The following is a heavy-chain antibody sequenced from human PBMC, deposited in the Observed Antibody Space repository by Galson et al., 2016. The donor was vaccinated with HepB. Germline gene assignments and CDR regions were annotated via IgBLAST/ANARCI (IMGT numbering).Heavy chain of an antibody. CDR1: GGSISTYD. CDR3: TREGGNGSLDS. J-gene: IGHJ4*02. D-gene: IGHD4-23*01. Sequence: SETLSLTCTVSGGSISTYDWTWIRQPPGKGLEWIGFIYYSGSTNYNPSLKSRVIMSIDTSRNQFSLKLTSVTAADTAVYYCTREGGNGSLDSWGQGTLVTVSS. V-gene: IGHV4-59*01. CDR2: IYYSGST.